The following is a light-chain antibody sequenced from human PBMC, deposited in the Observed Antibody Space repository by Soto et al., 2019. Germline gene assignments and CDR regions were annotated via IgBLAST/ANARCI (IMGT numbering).Light chain of an antibody. V-gene: IGKV3-20*01. J-gene: IGKJ2*01. CDR2: GAS. CDR1: QSVSSSY. CDR3: QPYGRFSR. Sequence: SVLAVSPGNIYMFDAERATLYCRASQSVSSSYLAWYQQKPGQAPRLLIYGASSRATGIPDRFSGSGSGTDFTLTISRLEPEDFAVYYCQPYGRFSRFG.